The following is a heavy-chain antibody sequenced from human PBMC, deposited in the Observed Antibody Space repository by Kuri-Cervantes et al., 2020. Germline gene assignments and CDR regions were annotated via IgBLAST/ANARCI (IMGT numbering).Heavy chain of an antibody. J-gene: IGHJ4*02. CDR2: ISNSGTP. CDR3: ARLAIRYYFDY. V-gene: IGHV4-39*01. CDR1: GGSISSSSYY. D-gene: IGHD3-3*01. Sequence: SETLSLTCTVSGGSISSSSYYWGWIRQPPGKGLEWIGSISNSGTPYYNPSLNSRVTMSVDTSKQQFSLKLGSVTAVDTAVYYCARLAIRYYFDYWGQGTLVTVSS.